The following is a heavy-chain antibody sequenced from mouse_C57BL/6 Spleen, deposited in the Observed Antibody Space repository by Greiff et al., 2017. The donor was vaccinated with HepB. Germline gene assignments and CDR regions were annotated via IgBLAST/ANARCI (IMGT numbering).Heavy chain of an antibody. J-gene: IGHJ4*01. V-gene: IGHV1-61*01. CDR1: GYTFTSYW. CDR3: ARGSLYYSNSYYAMDY. CDR2: IYPSDSET. D-gene: IGHD2-5*01. Sequence: VQLQQPGAELVRPGSSVKLSCKASGYTFTSYWMDWVKQRPGQGLEWIGNIYPSDSETHYNQKFKDKATLTVDKSSSTAYMQLSSLTSEDSAVYYCARGSLYYSNSYYAMDYWGQGTSVTVSS.